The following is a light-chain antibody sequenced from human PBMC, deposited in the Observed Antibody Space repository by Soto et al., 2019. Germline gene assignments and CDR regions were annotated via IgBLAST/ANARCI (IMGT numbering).Light chain of an antibody. CDR2: DAS. CDR3: QQRGDWPLT. V-gene: IGKV3-11*01. CDR1: QSISTS. Sequence: EIVLTQSPVTLSLSPGERATLSCKASQSISTSLAWYQQKPGQAPRLLIYDASSRATGIPAKFSGSGSGTDFTLTISSLPPEDFAVYYCQQRGDWPLTFGGGTKVEIK. J-gene: IGKJ4*01.